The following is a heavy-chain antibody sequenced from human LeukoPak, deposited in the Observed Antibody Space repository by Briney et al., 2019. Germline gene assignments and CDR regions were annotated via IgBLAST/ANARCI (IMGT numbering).Heavy chain of an antibody. Sequence: SETLSLTCTVSGGSISSYYWSWIRQPPGKGLEWIGYIYYSGSTNYNPPLKSRVTISVDTSKNQFSLKLSSVTAADTAVYYCAREWRSGSGSYYYYYGMDVWGQGTTVTVSS. J-gene: IGHJ6*02. CDR2: IYYSGST. V-gene: IGHV4-59*01. CDR1: GGSISSYY. CDR3: AREWRSGSGSYYYYYGMDV. D-gene: IGHD1-26*01.